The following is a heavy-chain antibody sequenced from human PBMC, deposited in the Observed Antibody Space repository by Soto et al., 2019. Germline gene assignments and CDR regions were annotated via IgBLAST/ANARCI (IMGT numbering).Heavy chain of an antibody. J-gene: IGHJ4*02. Sequence: QITVKESGPTLVKATQSLTLTCTFSGFSLSTSGGGVGWIRQPPGKALEWLAVIFLDDDKSYSPSVKSRLTNTKDTSKYQVAPTVPHMDPVDTATYFCAHTKVTHWLGPHFDFRRQGTLVTVSS. D-gene: IGHD5-12*01. CDR3: AHTKVTHWLGPHFDF. CDR2: IFLDDDK. V-gene: IGHV2-5*02. CDR1: GFSLSTSGGG.